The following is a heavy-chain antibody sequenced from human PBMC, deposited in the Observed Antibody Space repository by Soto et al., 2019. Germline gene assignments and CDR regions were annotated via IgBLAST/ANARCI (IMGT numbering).Heavy chain of an antibody. J-gene: IGHJ4*02. CDR3: ARADGFGVVTSFMDY. V-gene: IGHV4-39*01. CDR2: IHYTGNT. Sequence: QLQLQESGPGLVKPSETLSLICTVSGDSISSGRYHWGWIRQPPGKGLEFIATIHYTGNTHYNPYLRSRVTIFVDTSKSQFSLRLSSVTAADTAVYYCARADGFGVVTSFMDYWGQGTLVTVSS. D-gene: IGHD3-3*01. CDR1: GDSISSGRYH.